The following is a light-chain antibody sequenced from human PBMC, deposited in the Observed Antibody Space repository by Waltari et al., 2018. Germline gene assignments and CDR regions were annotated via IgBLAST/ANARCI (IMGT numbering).Light chain of an antibody. Sequence: QSALTQPRSVSGSPGQSVTLSCTGTHTDVGGYYYFPWYQHHPGKAPTLMIYDVTKRPSGVPDRFSGSKSGNTASLTISGLQADDEADYYCCSYADRNTFERIFGGGTKLSVL. CDR2: DVT. CDR1: HTDVGGYYY. V-gene: IGLV2-11*01. J-gene: IGLJ2*01. CDR3: CSYADRNTFERI.